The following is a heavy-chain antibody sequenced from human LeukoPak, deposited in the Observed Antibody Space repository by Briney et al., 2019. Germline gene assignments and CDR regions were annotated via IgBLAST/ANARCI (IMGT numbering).Heavy chain of an antibody. V-gene: IGHV4-34*01. Sequence: SETLSLTCAVFGGSLSDHDWSWIRQPPGKGLEWIGEINHRGATNYNPSLKSRVTLSLDTSKNQVSLKLNSLTAADTAVYYCARGKGDLSRIVIIFTAVEFYFDSWGPGTLVTVSS. D-gene: IGHD2/OR15-2a*01. CDR2: INHRGAT. CDR1: GGSLSDHD. CDR3: ARGKGDLSRIVIIFTAVEFYFDS. J-gene: IGHJ4*02.